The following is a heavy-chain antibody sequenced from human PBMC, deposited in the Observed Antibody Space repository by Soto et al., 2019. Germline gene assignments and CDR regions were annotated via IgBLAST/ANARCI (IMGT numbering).Heavy chain of an antibody. CDR1: GGSISSSSYY. CDR2: IYYSGST. V-gene: IGHV4-39*01. D-gene: IGHD1-26*01. Sequence: PSETLSLTCTVSGGSISSSSYYWGWIRQPPGKGLEWIGSIYYSGSTYYNPSLKSRVTISVDTSKNQFSLKLSSVTAADTAVYYCARHGGELLDFDYWGQGTLVTGSS. J-gene: IGHJ4*02. CDR3: ARHGGELLDFDY.